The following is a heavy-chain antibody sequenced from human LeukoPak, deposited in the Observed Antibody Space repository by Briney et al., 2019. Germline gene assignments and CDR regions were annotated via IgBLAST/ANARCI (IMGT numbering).Heavy chain of an antibody. Sequence: GGSLRLSCAASGFTFSSYGMHWVRQAPGKGLEWVAFIRYDGSNKYYADSVKGRFTISRDNSKNTLYLQMNSLRAEDTAVYYCAKDSGPSYYYDSSGPFNFDYWGQGTLVTVSS. V-gene: IGHV3-30*02. CDR3: AKDSGPSYYYDSSGPFNFDY. CDR1: GFTFSSYG. J-gene: IGHJ4*02. CDR2: IRYDGSNK. D-gene: IGHD3-22*01.